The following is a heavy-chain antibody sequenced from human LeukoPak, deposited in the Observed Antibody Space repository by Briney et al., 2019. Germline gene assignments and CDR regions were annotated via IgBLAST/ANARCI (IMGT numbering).Heavy chain of an antibody. CDR1: GGSVSSGSYY. CDR2: IYYSGST. CDR3: ASSLGYCSGGSCYVDHHY. V-gene: IGHV4-61*01. J-gene: IGHJ4*02. D-gene: IGHD2-15*01. Sequence: RSETLSLTCTVSGGSVSSGSYYWSWIRQPPGKGLEWIGDIYYSGSTNYNPSLKSRVTISVDTSKNQFSLKLSSVTAADTAVYYCASSLGYCSGGSCYVDHHYWGQGTLVTVSS.